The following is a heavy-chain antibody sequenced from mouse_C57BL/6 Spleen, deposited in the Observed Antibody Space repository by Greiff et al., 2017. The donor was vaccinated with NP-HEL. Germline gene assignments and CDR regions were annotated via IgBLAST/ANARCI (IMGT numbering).Heavy chain of an antibody. V-gene: IGHV2-6*01. J-gene: IGHJ3*01. CDR2: IWGVGST. CDR3: ATGDSSGPFAY. CDR1: GFSLTSYG. Sequence: VKLMESGPGLVAPSQSLSITCTVSGFSLTSYGVDWVRQSPGKGLEWLGVIWGVGSTNYNSALKSRLSISKDNSKSQVFLKMNSLQTDDTAMYYCATGDSSGPFAYWGQGTLVTVSA. D-gene: IGHD3-2*02.